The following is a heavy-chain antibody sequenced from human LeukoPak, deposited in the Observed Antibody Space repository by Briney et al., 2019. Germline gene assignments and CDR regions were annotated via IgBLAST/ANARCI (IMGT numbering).Heavy chain of an antibody. CDR1: GFTFSYYS. Sequence: GGSLRLSCAVSGFTFSYYSMNWVRQAPGKGLEWGSYISSSGSTTYYADSVKGRFTVSRDNAKNSLYLQMNSLRDEDTAVYYCAFRPLGDCSSSTCYAFDYWGRGTLVTVSS. CDR3: AFRPLGDCSSSTCYAFDY. V-gene: IGHV3-48*02. CDR2: ISSSGSTT. D-gene: IGHD2-2*01. J-gene: IGHJ4*02.